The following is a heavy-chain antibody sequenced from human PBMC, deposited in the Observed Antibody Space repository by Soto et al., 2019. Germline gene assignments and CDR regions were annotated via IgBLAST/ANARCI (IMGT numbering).Heavy chain of an antibody. J-gene: IGHJ6*02. CDR1: GFTFSSYA. D-gene: IGHD2-15*01. V-gene: IGHV3-30-3*01. Sequence: QVQLVESGGGVVQPGRSLRLSCAASGFTFSSYAMHWVRQAPGKGLEWVAVISYDGNNKYYADSVKGRFTISRDNSKNTLYLQMNGLRAEDTAVYYCARAGCDGGSCYTLVGLRYGMDVWGQGTTVTVSS. CDR3: ARAGCDGGSCYTLVGLRYGMDV. CDR2: ISYDGNNK.